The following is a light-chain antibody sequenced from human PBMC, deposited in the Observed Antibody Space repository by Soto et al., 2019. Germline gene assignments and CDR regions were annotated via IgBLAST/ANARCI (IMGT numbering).Light chain of an antibody. V-gene: IGKV3-11*01. Sequence: EIGLTQSPATLSLSPGERATLSCRASQSVSSYLAWYQQKPGQAPRLLIYDASNRATGIPARFSGSGSGTDFTLTISSLEPEDFAVYYCQQRSHWPPWTFGQATKV. CDR1: QSVSSY. CDR3: QQRSHWPPWT. J-gene: IGKJ1*01. CDR2: DAS.